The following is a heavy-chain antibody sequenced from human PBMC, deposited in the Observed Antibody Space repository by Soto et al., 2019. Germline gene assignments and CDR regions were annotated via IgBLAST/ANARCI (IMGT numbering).Heavy chain of an antibody. CDR2: IYHSGST. J-gene: IGHJ5*02. D-gene: IGHD6-13*01. CDR3: ARDPGYRFDP. V-gene: IGHV4-4*02. CDR1: SGSISSSNW. Sequence: QVQLQESGPGLVKPSGTLSLTCAVSSGSISSSNWWSWVRQPPGKGLEWIGEIYHSGSTNYNPSRKSRVPISLDKSRNQFSLKLSSVTAADTAVYYCARDPGYRFDPWGQGTLVTVSS.